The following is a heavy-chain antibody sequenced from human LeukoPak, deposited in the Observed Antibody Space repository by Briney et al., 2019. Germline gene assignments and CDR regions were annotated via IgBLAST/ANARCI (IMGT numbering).Heavy chain of an antibody. CDR1: GLTFSTYA. J-gene: IGHJ3*02. D-gene: IGHD2-2*01. V-gene: IGHV3-30*03. Sequence: GRSLRLSCTVSGLTFSTYAMHWVRQAPSKGLEWVAVIAYDGSNTYYLDSVKGRFTISKDNSENTLYLQMNSLRAEDTAVYYCARDHAIVVAPAAPSGAFDIWGQGTMVTVSS. CDR2: IAYDGSNT. CDR3: ARDHAIVVAPAAPSGAFDI.